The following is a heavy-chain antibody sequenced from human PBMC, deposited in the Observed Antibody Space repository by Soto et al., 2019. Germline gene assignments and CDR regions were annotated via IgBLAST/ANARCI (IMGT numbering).Heavy chain of an antibody. J-gene: IGHJ4*02. D-gene: IGHD3-22*01. CDR3: AKATGVGGYYYDSSGYYRY. CDR2: ISWNSGSI. CDR1: GFTFDDYA. Sequence: GGSLRLSCAASGFTFDDYAMHWVRQAPGKGLERVSGISWNSGSIGYADSVKGRFTISRDNAKNSLYLQMNSLRAEDTALYYCAKATGVGGYYYDSSGYYRYWGQGTLVTVS. V-gene: IGHV3-9*01.